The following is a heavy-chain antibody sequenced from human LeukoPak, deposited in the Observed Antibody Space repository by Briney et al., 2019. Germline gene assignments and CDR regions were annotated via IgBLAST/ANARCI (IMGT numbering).Heavy chain of an antibody. CDR1: GGSISSGGYY. V-gene: IGHV4-31*03. CDR2: IYYSGST. J-gene: IGHJ4*02. Sequence: LSLTCTVSGGSISSGGYYWSWIRQHPGKGLEWIGYIYYSGSTYYNPSLKSRVTIPVDTSKNQFSLKLSSVTAADTAVYYCARSSSGWYLNTDYWGQGTLVTVSS. CDR3: ARSSSGWYLNTDY. D-gene: IGHD6-19*01.